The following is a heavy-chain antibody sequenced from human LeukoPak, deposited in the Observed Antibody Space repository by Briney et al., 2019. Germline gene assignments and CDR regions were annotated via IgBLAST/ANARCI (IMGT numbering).Heavy chain of an antibody. CDR3: ARDRGGLLWFGELSYCFDY. V-gene: IGHV3-11*01. Sequence: GGSLRLSCAASGFTFSDYYMSWIRQAPGKGLEWVSYISSSGSTIYYADSVKGRFTISRDNAKNSLYLQMNSLRAEDTAVYYCARDRGGLLWFGELSYCFDYWGPGTLVTVSS. J-gene: IGHJ4*02. CDR2: ISSSGSTI. D-gene: IGHD3-10*01. CDR1: GFTFSDYY.